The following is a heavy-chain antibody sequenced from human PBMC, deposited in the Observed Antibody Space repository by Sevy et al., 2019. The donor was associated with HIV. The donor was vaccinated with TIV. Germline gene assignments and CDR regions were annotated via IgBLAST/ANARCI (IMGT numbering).Heavy chain of an antibody. CDR1: GFTFSDYY. CDR2: ISNSGGTT. Sequence: GGSLRLSCAASGFTFSDYYMSSIRQAPGKRLEWVSYISNSGGTTYYADSVKGRFTISRDNAKNSLYLQMNSLRAEDTAVYYCARITGWRFDYWGQGTLVTVSS. V-gene: IGHV3-11*04. D-gene: IGHD6-19*01. CDR3: ARITGWRFDY. J-gene: IGHJ4*02.